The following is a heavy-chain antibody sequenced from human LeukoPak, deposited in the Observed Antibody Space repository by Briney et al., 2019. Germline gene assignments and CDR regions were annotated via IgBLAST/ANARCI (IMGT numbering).Heavy chain of an antibody. CDR3: ARHRGRGYSYGLDY. CDR2: IYYSGST. CDR1: GGSFSGYY. Sequence: PSETLSLTCAVYGGSFSGYYWSWIRQPPGKGLEWIGSIYYSGSTYYNPSLKSRVTISVDTSKNQFSLKLSSVTAADTAVYYCARHRGRGYSYGLDYWGQGTLVTVSS. V-gene: IGHV4-34*01. D-gene: IGHD5-18*01. J-gene: IGHJ4*02.